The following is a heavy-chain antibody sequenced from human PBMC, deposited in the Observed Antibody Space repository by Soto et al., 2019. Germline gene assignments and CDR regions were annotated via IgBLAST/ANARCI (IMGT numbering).Heavy chain of an antibody. CDR3: AKAVGSYGNFDY. CDR2: ISWNSGSI. D-gene: IGHD5-18*01. V-gene: IGHV3-9*01. J-gene: IGHJ4*02. CDR1: GFTFDDYA. Sequence: EVQLVESGGGLVLPGRSLRLSCAASGFTFDDYAMHWVRQAPGKGLEWVSRISWNSGSIGYADSVKGRFTISRDNAKNSLYLQMNSLRAEDTALYYCAKAVGSYGNFDYWGQGTLVTVSS.